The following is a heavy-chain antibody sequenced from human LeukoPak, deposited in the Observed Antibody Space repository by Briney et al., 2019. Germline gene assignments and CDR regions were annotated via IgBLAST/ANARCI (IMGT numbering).Heavy chain of an antibody. CDR2: IYYSGST. Sequence: SETLSLTCTVSGGSISSYYWSWIRQPPGKGLEWIGYIYYSGSTNYNPSLKSRVTISVDTPKNQFSLKLSSVTAADTAVYYCARIRSIAAPGFDYWGQGTLVTVSS. J-gene: IGHJ4*02. D-gene: IGHD6-6*01. CDR1: GGSISSYY. V-gene: IGHV4-59*01. CDR3: ARIRSIAAPGFDY.